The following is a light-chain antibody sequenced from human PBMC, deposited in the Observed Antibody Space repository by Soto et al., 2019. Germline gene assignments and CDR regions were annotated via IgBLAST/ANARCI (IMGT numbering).Light chain of an antibody. CDR2: DVS. CDR3: CSYAGSHTVI. CDR1: SDDVGGYNY. V-gene: IGLV2-11*01. Sequence: QSALTQPRSVSGSPGQSVTISCTGTSDDVGGYNYVSWYQQHPGKVPKVIIFDVSERPSGVPDRFSASKSGNTASLTISGLQAEDEADYCCCSYAGSHTVIFGGGTKLTVL. J-gene: IGLJ2*01.